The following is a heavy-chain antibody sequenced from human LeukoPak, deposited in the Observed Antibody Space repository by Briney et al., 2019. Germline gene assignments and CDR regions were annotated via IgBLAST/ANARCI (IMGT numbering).Heavy chain of an antibody. Sequence: PGGSLRLSCAASGFTFSSYGMHWVRQAPGKGLEWVAVIWYDGSNKYYADSVKGRFTISRDNSKNTLYLQMNSLRAEDTAVYYCARGRGYSSSWYFDYWGQGTLVTVSS. J-gene: IGHJ4*02. CDR2: IWYDGSNK. D-gene: IGHD6-13*01. V-gene: IGHV3-33*01. CDR3: ARGRGYSSSWYFDY. CDR1: GFTFSSYG.